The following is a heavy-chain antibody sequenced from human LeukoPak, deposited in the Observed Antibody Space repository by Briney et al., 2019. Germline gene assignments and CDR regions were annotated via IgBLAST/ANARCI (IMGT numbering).Heavy chain of an antibody. J-gene: IGHJ5*02. CDR3: ARVGVVVAATGNLWFDP. CDR1: GCTLSSYE. D-gene: IGHD2-15*01. CDR2: ISSSGTTI. V-gene: IGHV3-48*03. Sequence: GGSLKLSCAASGCTLSSYEMNWVRQAPGKGLEWVSYISSSGTTIYYADSVKGRFTISRDNAKNSLYLQMNSLRAEDTAVYYCARVGVVVAATGNLWFDPWGQGTLVTVSS.